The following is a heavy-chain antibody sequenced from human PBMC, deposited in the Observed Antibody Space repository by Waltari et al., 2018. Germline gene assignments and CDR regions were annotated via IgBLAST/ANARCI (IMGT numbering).Heavy chain of an antibody. V-gene: IGHV4-38-2*01. CDR1: GYSISSGYY. CDR2: IYHSGRT. Sequence: QVQLQESGPGLVKPSETLSLTCAVSGYSISSGYYWGWIRQPPGKGLEWIGSIYHSGRTYYNPSLKSRVTIAVDTSKNQFSLKLSSVTAADTAVYYCATHSSGWYYFDYWGQGTLVTVSS. J-gene: IGHJ4*02. D-gene: IGHD6-19*01. CDR3: ATHSSGWYYFDY.